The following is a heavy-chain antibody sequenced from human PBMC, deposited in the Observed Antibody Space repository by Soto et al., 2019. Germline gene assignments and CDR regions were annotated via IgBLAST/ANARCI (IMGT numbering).Heavy chain of an antibody. Sequence: SETLSLTCTVSGGSISSYYWSWIRQPPGKGLEWIGYIYYNGSTNYNPSLKSRVTISVDTSKNQFSLKLSSVTAADTAVYYCARTPYDFWSGYYCSWGQGTLVTVSS. CDR2: IYYNGST. CDR3: ARTPYDFWSGYYCS. V-gene: IGHV4-59*01. CDR1: GGSISSYY. D-gene: IGHD3-3*01. J-gene: IGHJ5*02.